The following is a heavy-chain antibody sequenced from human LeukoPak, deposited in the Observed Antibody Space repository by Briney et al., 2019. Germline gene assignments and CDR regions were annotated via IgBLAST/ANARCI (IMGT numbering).Heavy chain of an antibody. CDR1: GFTFSNYF. J-gene: IGHJ4*02. V-gene: IGHV3-74*01. D-gene: IGHD3-16*01. CDR3: ARAGAYHFDN. Sequence: GGSLRLSCAASGFTFSNYFMNWVRRAPGKELVWVSIINTDTRGTYYADSVKGRFTISRDNAKSTLYLQMDSLRAEDTAVYYCARAGAYHFDNWGQGTLVTVSS. CDR2: INTDTRGT.